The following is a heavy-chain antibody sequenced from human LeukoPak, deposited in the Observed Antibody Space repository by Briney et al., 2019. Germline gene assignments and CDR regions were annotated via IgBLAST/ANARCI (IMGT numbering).Heavy chain of an antibody. Sequence: GSLRLSCAASGFTFSSYAMSWIRQPPGKGLEWIGITYHRGSTYYNPSLKSRVTISVDTSKNQFSLKLSSVSAADTAVYYCARGPAGIGYSDYWGQGTLVNVPS. J-gene: IGHJ4*02. CDR3: ARGPAGIGYSDY. D-gene: IGHD3-10*01. CDR2: TYHRGST. V-gene: IGHV4-38-2*01. CDR1: GFTFSSYA.